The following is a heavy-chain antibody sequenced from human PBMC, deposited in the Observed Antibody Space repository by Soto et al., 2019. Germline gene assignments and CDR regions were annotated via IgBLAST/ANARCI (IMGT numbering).Heavy chain of an antibody. D-gene: IGHD2-21*02. Sequence: QVQLMQSGAEVKKPGASVKVSCKASGDTFTDYYIHWVRQAHGQGLEWMGTVNPSGGHATYAQQFLGRVTMTRDTSTSTLYMELTSLTSDDTAVYYCARGGHVVVVTAALDYWGQGTLVTVSS. V-gene: IGHV1-46*01. J-gene: IGHJ4*02. CDR1: GDTFTDYY. CDR3: ARGGHVVVVTAALDY. CDR2: VNPSGGHA.